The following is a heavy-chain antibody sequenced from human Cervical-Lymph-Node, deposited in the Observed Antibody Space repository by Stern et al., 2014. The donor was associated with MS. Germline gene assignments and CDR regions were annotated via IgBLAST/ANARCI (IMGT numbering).Heavy chain of an antibody. D-gene: IGHD1-26*01. Sequence: VQLVESGGGVVQPGRSLRLSCAASGFTFSSYGMHWVRQAPGKGLEWVAGISYDGSNKYYADSVKGRFTISRDNSKNTLYLQMNSLRAEDTAVYYCAKGDSGSYYYYYGMDVWGQGTTVTVSS. CDR2: ISYDGSNK. CDR1: GFTFSSYG. V-gene: IGHV3-30*18. CDR3: AKGDSGSYYYYYGMDV. J-gene: IGHJ6*02.